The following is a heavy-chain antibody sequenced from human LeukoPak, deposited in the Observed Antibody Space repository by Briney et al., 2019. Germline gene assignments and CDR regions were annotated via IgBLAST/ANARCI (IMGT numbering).Heavy chain of an antibody. CDR2: INHSGST. CDR1: GGSFSGYY. J-gene: IGHJ3*02. Sequence: KPSETLSLTCAVYGGSFSGYYWSWIRQPPGKGLEWIGEINHSGSTNYNPSLKSRVTISVDTSKNQFSLKLSSVTAADTAVYYCARGIAAAGSYAFDIWGQGTMVTVSS. CDR3: ARGIAAAGSYAFDI. D-gene: IGHD6-13*01. V-gene: IGHV4-34*01.